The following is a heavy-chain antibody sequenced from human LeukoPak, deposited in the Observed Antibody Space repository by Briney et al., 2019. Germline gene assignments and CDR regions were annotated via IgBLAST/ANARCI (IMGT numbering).Heavy chain of an antibody. CDR1: GFTFDDYA. J-gene: IGHJ6*02. CDR3: VKDIGSGWYGRYKYGMGV. D-gene: IGHD6-19*01. V-gene: IGHV3-9*01. CDR2: INWNGDYI. Sequence: PGGSLRLSCAASGFTFDDYAMHWVRQAPGKGLEWVSGINWNGDYIGYADSVKGRFTVSRDNAKNSLYLQMNSLRPEDTALYYCVKDIGSGWYGRYKYGMGVWGQGTTVTVSS.